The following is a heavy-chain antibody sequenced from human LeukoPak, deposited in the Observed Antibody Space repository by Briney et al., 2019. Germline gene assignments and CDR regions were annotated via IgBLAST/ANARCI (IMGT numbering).Heavy chain of an antibody. CDR2: ISAYNGNT. CDR1: GYTFTSYG. V-gene: IGHV1-18*01. J-gene: IGHJ4*02. D-gene: IGHD6-13*01. CDR3: ARQGLGSSWYYFDY. Sequence: ASVKVSCKASGYTFTSYGISWVRQAPGQGLEWMGWISAYNGNTNYAQKFQGRVTMTTGTSTNTAYMELRSLRPDDTAVYYCARQGLGSSWYYFDYWGQGTLVTVSS.